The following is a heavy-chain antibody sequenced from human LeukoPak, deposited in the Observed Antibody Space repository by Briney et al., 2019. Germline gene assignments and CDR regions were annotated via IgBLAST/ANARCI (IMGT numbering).Heavy chain of an antibody. V-gene: IGHV4-30-2*01. CDR3: ARGGVGATTRARFDY. CDR1: GGSISSGGYY. D-gene: IGHD1-26*01. Sequence: SETLSLTCTVSGGSISSGGYYWSWIRQPPGKGLEWIGYIYHSGSTYYNPSLKSRVTISVDTSKNQFSLKLSSVTAADTAVYYCARGGVGATTRARFDYWGQGTLVTVSS. CDR2: IYHSGST. J-gene: IGHJ4*02.